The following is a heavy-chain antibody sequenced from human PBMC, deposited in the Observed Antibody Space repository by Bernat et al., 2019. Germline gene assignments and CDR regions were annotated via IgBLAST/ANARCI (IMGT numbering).Heavy chain of an antibody. V-gene: IGHV3-30*01. CDR3: ASGSIAPRP. CDR2: ISYDGSNK. D-gene: IGHD6-6*01. J-gene: IGHJ4*02. CDR1: GFTFSSYA. Sequence: HVQLVESGGGVVQPGRSLRLSCAASGFTFSSYAMHWVRQAPGKGLEWVAVISYDGSNKYYADSVKGRFTISRDNSKNTLYLQMNSLRAEDTAVYYCASGSIAPRPWGQGTLVTVSS.